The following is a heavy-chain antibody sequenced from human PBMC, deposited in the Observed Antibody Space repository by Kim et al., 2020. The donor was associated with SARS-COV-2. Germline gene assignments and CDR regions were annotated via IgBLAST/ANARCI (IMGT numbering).Heavy chain of an antibody. D-gene: IGHD6-19*01. J-gene: IGHJ4*02. CDR3: AKDNESSGGPTFDY. Sequence: DADAVKGRFTVSRDNGKNTLYLEMDNLRVEDTALYYCAKDNESSGGPTFDYWGQGTQVTVSS. V-gene: IGHV3-23*01.